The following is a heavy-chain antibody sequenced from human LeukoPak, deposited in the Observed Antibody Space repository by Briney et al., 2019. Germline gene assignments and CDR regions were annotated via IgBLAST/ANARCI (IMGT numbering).Heavy chain of an antibody. CDR1: GFTVSSNY. J-gene: IGHJ6*02. CDR3: ARESSDSSGFFYNYYGMDV. D-gene: IGHD3-22*01. CDR2: IYSGGST. V-gene: IGHV3-66*01. Sequence: GGSLRLSCAASGFTVSSNYMSWVRQAPGKGLGWDSVIYSGGSTYYADSVKGRFTISRDNSKNTLYLQMNSLRAEDTAVYYCARESSDSSGFFYNYYGMDVWGQGTTVTVSS.